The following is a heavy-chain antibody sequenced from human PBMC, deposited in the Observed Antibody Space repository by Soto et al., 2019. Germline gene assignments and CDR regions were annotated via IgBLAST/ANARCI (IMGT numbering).Heavy chain of an antibody. CDR3: VRGDYYDANGPFSDAFDV. D-gene: IGHD3-22*01. V-gene: IGHV3-7*04. CDR2: IKPDGSEK. Sequence: GGSLRLSCAASGFTFSTYWMSWVRQAPGKGLEWVANIKPDGSEKWYVDSVRGRFTISRDNAKNSMYLQMSSLRAEDTALYYCVRGDYYDANGPFSDAFDVWGQGTMVTVSS. CDR1: GFTFSTYW. J-gene: IGHJ3*01.